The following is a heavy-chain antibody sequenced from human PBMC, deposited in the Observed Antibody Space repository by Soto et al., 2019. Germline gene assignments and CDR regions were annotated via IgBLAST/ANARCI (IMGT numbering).Heavy chain of an antibody. CDR3: ARGDRWLDP. Sequence: SETLSLTCTVSGGSIINSYWSWIRQPPGKGLERIGYIYYSGSTNYNPSLKSRVTISVDTSKNQFSLRLSSVTAADTAVYYCARGDRWLDPWGQGTLVTVSS. V-gene: IGHV4-59*01. J-gene: IGHJ5*02. CDR1: GGSIINSY. D-gene: IGHD2-15*01. CDR2: IYYSGST.